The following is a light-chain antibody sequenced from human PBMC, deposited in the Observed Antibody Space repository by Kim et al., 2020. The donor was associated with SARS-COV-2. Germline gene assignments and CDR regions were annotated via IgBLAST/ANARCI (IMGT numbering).Light chain of an antibody. CDR1: SNNVGDQG. CDR2: RNN. CDR3: SAWDSSLSVWV. V-gene: IGLV10-54*01. J-gene: IGLJ3*02. Sequence: QAGLTQPPSVSKGLRQTATPTCTGNSNNVGDQGAAWLQQHQGHPPRLLSYRNNNRPSGISERFSASRSGNTASLTMTGLQPEDEADYYCSAWDSSLSVWVFGGGTQLTVL.